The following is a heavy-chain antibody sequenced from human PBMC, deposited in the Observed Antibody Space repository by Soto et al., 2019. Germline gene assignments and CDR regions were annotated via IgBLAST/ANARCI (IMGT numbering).Heavy chain of an antibody. J-gene: IGHJ4*02. Sequence: VQLVESGGGVVQPGRSLRLSCAASGFNFSTYGMHWVRQAPGKGLEWVAVISYDGSNKYYADSVKGRFTISRDNSRNTLYLQMNSLRPEDTAVYYCAKDNSGTYYWLDYWGQGTLVTVSS. CDR1: GFNFSTYG. CDR3: AKDNSGTYYWLDY. CDR2: ISYDGSNK. V-gene: IGHV3-30*18. D-gene: IGHD1-26*01.